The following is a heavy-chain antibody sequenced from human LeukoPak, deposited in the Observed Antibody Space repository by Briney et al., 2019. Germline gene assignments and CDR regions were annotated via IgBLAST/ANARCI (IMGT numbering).Heavy chain of an antibody. CDR2: IYYTGST. V-gene: IGHV4-59*08. J-gene: IGHJ4*02. D-gene: IGHD4-23*01. Sequence: WETLTLIWTVYDGSTRGHYCSWTRQPQGKGPGRRGDIYYTGSTNYNPSLRTRFTSSVDTSKNQFSLKLSSVTAADTAVYYCARRGGNYLPAGVFDHWGQG. CDR3: ARRGGNYLPAGVFDH. CDR1: DGSTRGHY.